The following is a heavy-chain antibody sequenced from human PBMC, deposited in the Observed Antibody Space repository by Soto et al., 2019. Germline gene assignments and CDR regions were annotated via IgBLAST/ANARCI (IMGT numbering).Heavy chain of an antibody. CDR1: GFTFSSYA. CDR3: AREVSRRSGYYDGMDV. J-gene: IGHJ6*02. CDR2: ISYDGSNK. Sequence: GGSLRLSCAASGFTFSSYAMHWVRQAPGKGLEWVAVISYDGSNKYYADSVKGRFTISRDNSKNTLYLQMNSLRAEDMAVYYCAREVSRRSGYYDGMDVWGQGTTVTVSS. V-gene: IGHV3-30-3*01. D-gene: IGHD2-8*02.